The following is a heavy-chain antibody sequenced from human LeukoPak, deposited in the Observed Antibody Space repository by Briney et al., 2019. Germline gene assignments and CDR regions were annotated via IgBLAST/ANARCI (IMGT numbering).Heavy chain of an antibody. CDR2: ISGNGIST. CDR1: GFTFSNTV. CDR3: AKDHRSSTWPFDY. V-gene: IGHV3-23*01. J-gene: IGHJ4*02. D-gene: IGHD3-16*02. Sequence: GGSLRLSCVASGFTFSNTVMSWVRQAPGKGLVWVSSISGNGISTYYADSVKGRFTISRDNSKNTLYLQMNSLKAEDTAVYYCAKDHRSSTWPFDYWGQGALVTVSS.